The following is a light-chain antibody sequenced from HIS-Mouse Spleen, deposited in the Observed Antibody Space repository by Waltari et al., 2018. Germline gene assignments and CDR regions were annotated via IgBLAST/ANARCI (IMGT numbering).Light chain of an antibody. CDR2: EDS. CDR1: ALHKKY. J-gene: IGLJ2*01. CDR3: YSTDSSGNHRV. Sequence: SYELTQPPSVSVSPGQTARITCSGDALHKKYAYWYQQKPGQAPVLVIYEDSKRPSGIPERFSGSSSGTMATLTISGAQVEDEADYYCYSTDSSGNHRVFGGGTKLTVL. V-gene: IGLV3-10*01.